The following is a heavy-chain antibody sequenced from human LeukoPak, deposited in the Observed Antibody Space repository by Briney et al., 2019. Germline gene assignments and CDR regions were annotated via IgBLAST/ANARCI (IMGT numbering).Heavy chain of an antibody. Sequence: SETLSLTCAVYGGSFSGYYWSWIRQPPGKGLEWIGEINHSGSTNYNPSLKSRVTISVDTSKNQFSLKLSSVTAADTAVYYCAREAPGPYYDILTGTKGSAFDIWGQGTMVTVSS. CDR2: INHSGST. J-gene: IGHJ3*02. CDR1: GGSFSGYY. D-gene: IGHD3-9*01. V-gene: IGHV4-34*01. CDR3: AREAPGPYYDILTGTKGSAFDI.